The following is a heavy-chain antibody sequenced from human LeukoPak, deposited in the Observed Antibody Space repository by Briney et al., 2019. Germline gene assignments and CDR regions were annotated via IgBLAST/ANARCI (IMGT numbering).Heavy chain of an antibody. D-gene: IGHD2-2*01. V-gene: IGHV3-48*03. CDR3: ASLHIVVVADGMDV. J-gene: IGHJ6*04. CDR2: ISSRGSTI. CDR1: GFTFSSYE. Sequence: GGSLRLSCAPSGFTFSSYEMNWVREAPGKRLERVSYISSRGSTINYADSVKGRFSISRDNAKNSLYLQMNSLRAEDTAVYYCASLHIVVVADGMDVWGKGTTVTVSS.